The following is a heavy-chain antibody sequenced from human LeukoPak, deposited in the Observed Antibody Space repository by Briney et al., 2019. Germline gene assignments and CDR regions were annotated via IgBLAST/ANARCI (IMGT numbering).Heavy chain of an antibody. CDR1: GGSISSNSYY. CDR3: ARWRTAKTGFDY. D-gene: IGHD1-1*01. Sequence: PSETPSLTCTVSGGSISSNSYYWGWIRQPPGKGLEWIGSIYYSGSPYYNPSLKSRATISVDTSKNQFSLKVSSVTAADTAVYYCARWRTAKTGFDYWGQGTLATVSS. CDR2: IYYSGSP. V-gene: IGHV4-39*01. J-gene: IGHJ4*02.